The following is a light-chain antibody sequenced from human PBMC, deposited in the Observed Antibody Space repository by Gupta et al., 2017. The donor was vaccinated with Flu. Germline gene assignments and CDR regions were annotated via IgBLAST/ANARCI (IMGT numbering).Light chain of an antibody. Sequence: QSALPQPASVSGSPGQSITISCTGTSSDVGGYNYVSWYQQHPGKAPKLMIYEVSKRPSGVSNRFSGSKSGNTASLTISGRQAEDEADYYCSSYTSSSTWVFGGGTKLTVL. J-gene: IGLJ3*02. V-gene: IGLV2-14*01. CDR2: EVS. CDR1: SSDVGGYNY. CDR3: SSYTSSSTWV.